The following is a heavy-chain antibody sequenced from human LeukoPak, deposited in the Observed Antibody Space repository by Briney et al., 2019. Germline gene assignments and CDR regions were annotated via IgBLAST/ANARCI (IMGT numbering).Heavy chain of an antibody. CDR1: GFTFTEYS. CDR2: ISDTSDRSSTI. D-gene: IGHD3-10*01. V-gene: IGHV3-48*04. CDR3: ARVRGPTLKTCYMDV. J-gene: IGHJ6*03. Sequence: GGSLRLSCAASGFTFTEYSIIWVRQAPGKGLEWVSFISDTSDRSSTIHYADSVKGRFTISRDNAERSVYLQMNSLRADNTAVYYCARVRGPTLKTCYMDVWGTGTTVTVSS.